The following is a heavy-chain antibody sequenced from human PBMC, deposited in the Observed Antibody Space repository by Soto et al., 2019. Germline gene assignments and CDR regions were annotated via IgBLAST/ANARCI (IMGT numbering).Heavy chain of an antibody. J-gene: IGHJ4*02. V-gene: IGHV4-59*01. CDR3: ARGELVLDY. CDR1: GGSISSYY. CDR2: IYYSGST. D-gene: IGHD1-26*01. Sequence: PSETLSLTCIVSGGSISSYYWSWIRRPPGKGLEWIGYIYYSGSTNYNPSLKSRVTISVDTSKKQFSLKLSSVTAADKAVYYCARGELVLDYWGQGTLVTVSS.